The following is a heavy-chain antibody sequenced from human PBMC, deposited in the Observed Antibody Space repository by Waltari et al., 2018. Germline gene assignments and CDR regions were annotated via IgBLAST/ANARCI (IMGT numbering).Heavy chain of an antibody. CDR2: IHPNSGGT. J-gene: IGHJ4*02. Sequence: QVQLVQSGAEVRKPGASVKVSCKTSGSAFTSYYMHWVRQAPGQGLEWMGWIHPNSGGTNYAQKYQGRITMTRDTSISTVYMELSRLISNDTAVYYCARTYQSASYSDYWGQGTPVTVSS. CDR3: ARTYQSASYSDY. CDR1: GSAFTSYY. D-gene: IGHD3-16*01. V-gene: IGHV1-2*02.